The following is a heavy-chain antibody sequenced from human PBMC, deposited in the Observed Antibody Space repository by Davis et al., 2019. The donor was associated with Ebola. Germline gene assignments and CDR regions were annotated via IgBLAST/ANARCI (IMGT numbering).Heavy chain of an antibody. CDR3: ARALDAEMSSITGLQF. J-gene: IGHJ4*02. CDR1: GYTFTDYL. V-gene: IGHV1-2*02. CDR2: INPSIGNT. Sequence: ASAQVSCKASGYTFTDYLMHWVRQAPGQGLEWMVLINPSIGNTSPAQKFQGRVTMTRDTSITTAYMDLKRLASDDTATYYCARALDAEMSSITGLQFWGQGALVTVS. D-gene: IGHD5-24*01.